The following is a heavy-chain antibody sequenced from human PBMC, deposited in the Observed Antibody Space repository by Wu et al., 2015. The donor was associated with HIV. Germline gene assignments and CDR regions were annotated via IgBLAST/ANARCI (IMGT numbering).Heavy chain of an antibody. CDR3: AREWPDILTGLGWFDP. V-gene: IGHV1-69*12. J-gene: IGHJ5*02. Sequence: QVQLVQSGAEVKKPGSSVKVSCKASGDTFNIFAINWVRQAPGQGLEWMGGIIPAFGTTDYAGKFQGRVTISADDSTSTAYMELSSLRSEDTAVYYCAREWPDILTGLGWFDPWGQGTLVTVSS. CDR1: GDTFNIFA. CDR2: IIPAFGTT. D-gene: IGHD3-9*01.